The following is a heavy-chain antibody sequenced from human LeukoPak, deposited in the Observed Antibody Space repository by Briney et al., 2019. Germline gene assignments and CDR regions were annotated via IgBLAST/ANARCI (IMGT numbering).Heavy chain of an antibody. CDR3: ARERRYCSGDNCYSGLDY. V-gene: IGHV3-53*01. Sequence: GGSLRLSCAVSGFTVSSNYMSWVRQAPGKGLEWVSLIHSGGTTDYADSVKDRFSVSRDYSKNTVNLKINSLRAEDTAVHYCARERRYCSGDNCYSGLDYWGQGTQVTVSS. D-gene: IGHD2-15*01. CDR1: GFTVSSNY. J-gene: IGHJ4*02. CDR2: IHSGGTT.